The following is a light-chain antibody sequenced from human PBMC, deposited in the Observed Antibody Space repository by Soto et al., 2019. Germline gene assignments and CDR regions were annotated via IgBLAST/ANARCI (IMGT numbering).Light chain of an antibody. CDR1: QRVSNSW. Sequence: EIVLTQSPGTLSLCPGERATLSCRASQRVSNSWIAWYQHKPGQAPRLLIYGASSRAAGIPDRFSGGGSGTDFTLTITRLEPEDSAVFYCQQYGSPPWTFGQGTKVEIK. CDR2: GAS. J-gene: IGKJ1*01. CDR3: QQYGSPPWT. V-gene: IGKV3-20*01.